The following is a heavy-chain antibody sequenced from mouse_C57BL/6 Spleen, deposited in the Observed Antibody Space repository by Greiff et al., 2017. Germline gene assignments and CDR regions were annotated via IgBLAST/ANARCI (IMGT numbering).Heavy chain of an antibody. D-gene: IGHD1-1*01. Sequence: EVKVEESGGGLVQPGGSMKLSCVASGFTFSNYWMNWVRQSPEKGLEWVAQIRLKSDNYATHYAESVKGRFTISRDDSKSSVYLQMNNLRAEDTGIYYCTGGTVVPHFDYWGQGTTLTVSS. CDR1: GFTFSNYW. J-gene: IGHJ2*01. V-gene: IGHV6-3*01. CDR3: TGGTVVPHFDY. CDR2: IRLKSDNYAT.